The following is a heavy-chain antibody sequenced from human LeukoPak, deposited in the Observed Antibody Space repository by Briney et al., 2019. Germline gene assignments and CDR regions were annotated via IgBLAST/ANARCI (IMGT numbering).Heavy chain of an antibody. J-gene: IGHJ4*02. V-gene: IGHV3-7*05. CDR3: ASGNSMDY. D-gene: IGHD4-23*01. CDR1: GFTFSSYA. CDR2: IKQDGSAK. Sequence: GGSLRLSCAASGFTFSSYAMNWVRQAPGKGLEWVANIKQDGSAKNYVDSVKGRFTISRDNAKNSLYLQMNSLRTEDTAVYYCASGNSMDYWGQGTLVTVSS.